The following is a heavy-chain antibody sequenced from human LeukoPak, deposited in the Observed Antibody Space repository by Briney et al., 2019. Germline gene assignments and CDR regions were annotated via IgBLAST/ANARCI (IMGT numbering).Heavy chain of an antibody. CDR2: INPSGGST. CDR1: GGTFSSYA. J-gene: IGHJ6*02. Sequence: ASVKVSCKASGGTFSSYAISWVRQAPGQGLEWMGIINPSGGSTSYAQKFQGRVTMTRDTSTSTVYMELSSLRSEDTAVYYCAAGGYSYAPLYYYYYGMDVWGQGTTVTVSS. V-gene: IGHV1-46*01. CDR3: AAGGYSYAPLYYYYYGMDV. D-gene: IGHD5-18*01.